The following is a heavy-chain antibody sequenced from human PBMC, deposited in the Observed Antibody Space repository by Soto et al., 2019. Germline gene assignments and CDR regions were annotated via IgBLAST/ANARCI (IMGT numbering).Heavy chain of an antibody. D-gene: IGHD5-12*01. CDR1: GFTFSSYA. V-gene: IGHV3-23*01. CDR3: ANDGYNLFDY. Sequence: GGSLRLSCAASGFTFSSYAMSWVRQAPGKGLEWVSTISGGGASTYYADSVKGRFTISRDNSKNTLYLQVNSLRAEDTAVYYCANDGYNLFDYWGQGTLVTVSS. J-gene: IGHJ4*02. CDR2: ISGGGAST.